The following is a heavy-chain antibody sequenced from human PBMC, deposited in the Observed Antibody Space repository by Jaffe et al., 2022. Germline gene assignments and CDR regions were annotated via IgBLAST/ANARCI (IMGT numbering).Heavy chain of an antibody. D-gene: IGHD4-17*01. V-gene: IGHV4-59*01. J-gene: IGHJ6*03. CDR2: IYYSGST. CDR3: ARDDYGYYMDV. Sequence: QVQLQESGPGLVKPSETLSLTCTVSGGSISSYYWSWIRQPPGKGLEWIGYIYYSGSTNYNPSLKSRVTISVDTSKNQFSLKLSSVTAADTAVYYCARDDYGYYMDVWGKGTTVTVSS. CDR1: GGSISSYY.